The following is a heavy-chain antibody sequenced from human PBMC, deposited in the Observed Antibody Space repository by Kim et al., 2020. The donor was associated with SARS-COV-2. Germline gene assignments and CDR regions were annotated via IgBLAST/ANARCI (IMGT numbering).Heavy chain of an antibody. D-gene: IGHD6-13*01. Sequence: GYADSVKGRFTISRENAKNSLYLQMNSLRAEDTALYYCAKEGSSSWYYFDYWGQGTLVTVSS. J-gene: IGHJ4*02. V-gene: IGHV3-9*01. CDR3: AKEGSSSWYYFDY.